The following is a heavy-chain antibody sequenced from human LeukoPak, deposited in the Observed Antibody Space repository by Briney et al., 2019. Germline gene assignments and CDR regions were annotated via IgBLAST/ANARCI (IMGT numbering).Heavy chain of an antibody. CDR1: GGSFSGYY. Sequence: SETLSLTCAVYGGSFSGYYWSWIRQPPGKGLEWIGEINHSGSTNYNLSLKSRVTISVDTSKNQFSLKLSSVTAADTAVYYCARTSPGITMVRGVISPIDYWGQGTLVTVSS. J-gene: IGHJ4*02. CDR3: ARTSPGITMVRGVISPIDY. V-gene: IGHV4-34*01. CDR2: INHSGST. D-gene: IGHD3-10*01.